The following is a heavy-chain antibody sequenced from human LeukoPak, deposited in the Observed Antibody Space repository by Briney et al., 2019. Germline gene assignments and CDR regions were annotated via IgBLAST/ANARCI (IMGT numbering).Heavy chain of an antibody. CDR3: ARGPGAARLCDI. V-gene: IGHV6-1*01. CDR2: TYYRSKWYN. D-gene: IGHD6-6*01. J-gene: IGHJ3*02. Sequence: SQTLSLTCAISGDSVSSNSAAWNWIRQSPSRGLEWLGRTYYRSKWYNDYAASVKSRITINSDTSKNQFSLQLNSVTPEDTAVYYCARGPGAARLCDIWGQGTMVTVSS. CDR1: GDSVSSNSAA.